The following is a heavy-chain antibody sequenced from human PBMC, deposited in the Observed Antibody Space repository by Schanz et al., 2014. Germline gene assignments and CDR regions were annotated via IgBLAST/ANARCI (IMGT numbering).Heavy chain of an antibody. CDR1: GFSFSTYA. CDR3: AKDQLANYRGSGYNWFDP. CDR2: IQYDGKNK. V-gene: IGHV3-30*02. J-gene: IGHJ5*02. Sequence: VQLVESGGGLAQPGGSLRLSCAASGFSFSTYAMNWVRQAPGKGPEWVAFIQYDGKNKYHADSVKGRFTTSRDNSKNTMYLQMNSLRAEDTAVYYCAKDQLANYRGSGYNWFDPWGQGTLVTVSS. D-gene: IGHD3-10*01.